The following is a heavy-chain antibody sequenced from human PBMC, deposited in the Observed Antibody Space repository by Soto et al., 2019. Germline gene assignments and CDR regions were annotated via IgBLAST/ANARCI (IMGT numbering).Heavy chain of an antibody. CDR3: AKWHTYNYDSLAYAGFDC. CDR2: ISGGGAT. J-gene: IGHJ4*02. V-gene: IGHV3-23*01. Sequence: PGGSLRLSXAASGFTFSSYAMTWVRQAPGKGLEWVSAISGGGATYYADSVKGQFTISRDISKNTVYLQMNSLRAEDTATYYCAKWHTYNYDSLAYAGFDCWGPGTQVTVSS. CDR1: GFTFSSYA. D-gene: IGHD3-22*01.